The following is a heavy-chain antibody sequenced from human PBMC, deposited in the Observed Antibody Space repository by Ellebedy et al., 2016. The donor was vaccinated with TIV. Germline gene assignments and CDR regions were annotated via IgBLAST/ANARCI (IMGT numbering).Heavy chain of an antibody. D-gene: IGHD5-24*01. CDR2: MSSDGHTK. J-gene: IGHJ4*02. CDR3: ARQEGDGYIIDY. Sequence: GESLKISXAASGFTFTTYTMHWVRQAPGKGLGWVAVMSSDGHTKYYADSVRGRFTISRDNSKNTLYLQMNSLRAEDTALYYCARQEGDGYIIDYWGQGTLVTVSS. CDR1: GFTFTTYT. V-gene: IGHV3-30-3*01.